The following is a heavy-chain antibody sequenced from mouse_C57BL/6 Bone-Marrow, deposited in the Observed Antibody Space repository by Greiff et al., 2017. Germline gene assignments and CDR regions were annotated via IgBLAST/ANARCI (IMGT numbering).Heavy chain of an antibody. Sequence: QVQLQQPGAELVKPGASVKLSCKASGYTFTSYWMHWVKQRPGQGLEWIGMIHPNSGSTNYNEKFKGKATLTGDKSSRTAYMQLRSLTSEHSAVYYCARIPLCSIYWYFDVWGTGTTVTVSS. J-gene: IGHJ1*03. CDR3: ARIPLCSIYWYFDV. CDR1: GYTFTSYW. V-gene: IGHV1-64*01. CDR2: IHPNSGST.